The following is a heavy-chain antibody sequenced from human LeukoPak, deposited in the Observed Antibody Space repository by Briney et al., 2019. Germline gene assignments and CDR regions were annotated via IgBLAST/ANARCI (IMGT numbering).Heavy chain of an antibody. CDR1: GFTFSSYS. J-gene: IGHJ4*02. V-gene: IGHV3-21*01. CDR3: ARANTYYYGSSGYYQSPFDY. CDR2: ISSSSSYI. D-gene: IGHD3-22*01. Sequence: GGSLRLSCAASGFTFSSYSMNWVRQAPGKGLEWVSSISSSSSYIYYADSVKGRFTISRDNAKNSLYLQMNSLRAEDTAVYYCARANTYYYGSSGYYQSPFDYWGQGTLVTVSS.